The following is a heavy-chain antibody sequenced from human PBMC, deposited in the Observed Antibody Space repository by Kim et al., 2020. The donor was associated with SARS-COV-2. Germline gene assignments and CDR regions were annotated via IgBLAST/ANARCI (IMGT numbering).Heavy chain of an antibody. D-gene: IGHD6-6*01. CDR3: AEHGGYSTSYYYYYGMDV. J-gene: IGHJ6*02. V-gene: IGHV3-23*01. CDR1: GFRFSSYA. Sequence: GGSLRLSCAASGFRFSSYAMSWVRQAPRKGLEWVSTIRGGGDYTYYADSVKGRFTIARDNSKNTLYLQMNSLRVEDTAVYYCAEHGGYSTSYYYYYGMDVWGQGTTVTVSS. CDR2: IRGGGDYT.